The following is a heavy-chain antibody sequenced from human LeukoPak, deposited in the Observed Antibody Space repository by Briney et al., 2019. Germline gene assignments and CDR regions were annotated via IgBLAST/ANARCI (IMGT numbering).Heavy chain of an antibody. D-gene: IGHD3-22*01. Sequence: PGGSLRLSCAASGFTFSSYAMSWVRQAPGKGLEWVSAISGSGGSTYYADSVKGRFTISRDNSKNTLYLQMKSLRAEETAVYYCAKVPPPMHSSGYYYDYWGQGTLVTVSS. V-gene: IGHV3-23*01. J-gene: IGHJ4*02. CDR2: ISGSGGST. CDR3: AKVPPPMHSSGYYYDY. CDR1: GFTFSSYA.